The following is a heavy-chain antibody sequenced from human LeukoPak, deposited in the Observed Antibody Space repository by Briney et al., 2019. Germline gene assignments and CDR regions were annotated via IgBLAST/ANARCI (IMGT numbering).Heavy chain of an antibody. Sequence: GGSLRLSFAASGFTFSNYAMSWGRRAPGKGREWVSAINGGGGPTYYADSVKGRFTISRDNSKDTLYLQMDSLRAEDTAVYYCARESIVVVPEDTGTFDYWGQGILVTVSS. CDR1: GFTFSNYA. V-gene: IGHV3-23*01. CDR3: ARESIVVVPEDTGTFDY. D-gene: IGHD2-15*01. J-gene: IGHJ4*02. CDR2: INGGGGPT.